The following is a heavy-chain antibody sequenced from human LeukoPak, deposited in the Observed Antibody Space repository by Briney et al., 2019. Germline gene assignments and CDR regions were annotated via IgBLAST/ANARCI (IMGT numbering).Heavy chain of an antibody. J-gene: IGHJ4*02. V-gene: IGHV1-8*01. CDR1: GYSFSTFD. Sequence: ASVKVSCKASGYSFSTFDINWVRQAPGQGPEWMGWMDPNSGNTGYAQKFQGRVTLTRSTSMTTAYMELSSLRSEDTAVYYCTRGFGAPWRGSYSGYFDYWGQGTLVTVSS. CDR3: TRGFGAPWRGSYSGYFDY. CDR2: MDPNSGNT. D-gene: IGHD1-26*01.